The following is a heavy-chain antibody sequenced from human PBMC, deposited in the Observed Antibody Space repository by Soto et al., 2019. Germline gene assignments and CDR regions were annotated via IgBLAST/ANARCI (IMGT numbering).Heavy chain of an antibody. CDR3: GRGYCTSTTCEDYYVMDV. CDR1: GGTFREYA. J-gene: IGHJ6*02. D-gene: IGHD2-2*01. CDR2: IIPIFGTI. Sequence: QVQLVQSGAEVKKPGSAVKVSCKTSGGTFREYAISWVRQAPGQGLEWLGGIIPIFGTINYAQKFQGRVTISADKSTSTAYMELRSLRSGDTAVYYCGRGYCTSTTCEDYYVMDVWGQGTTVTVSS. V-gene: IGHV1-69*06.